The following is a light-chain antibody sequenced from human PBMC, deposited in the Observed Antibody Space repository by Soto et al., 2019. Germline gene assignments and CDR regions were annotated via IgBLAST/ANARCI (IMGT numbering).Light chain of an antibody. CDR2: GTN. CDR3: VLYMGSGISV. CDR1: SGSVSTRYY. V-gene: IGLV8-61*01. J-gene: IGLJ2*01. Sequence: QAVVTQEPAFSVSPGGTVTLTCGLSSGSVSTRYYPSWYQQTPGQAPRTPIYGTNTRSSGVPDRFSGSILGNKAALTITGAQADDESDYYCVLYMGSGISVFGGGTKVPVL.